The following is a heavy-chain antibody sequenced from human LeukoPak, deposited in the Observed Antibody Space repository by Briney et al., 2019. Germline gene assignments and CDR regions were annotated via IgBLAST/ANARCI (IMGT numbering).Heavy chain of an antibody. D-gene: IGHD7-27*01. V-gene: IGHV3-7*01. CDR1: GFTFTSYW. CDR2: IKQDGSQK. J-gene: IGHJ4*02. CDR3: AREDWGPDY. Sequence: PGGSLRLSCAASGFTFTSYWMVWVRQAPGKGLEWVANIKQDGSQKHYVDAVKGRFTISRDNAKKSLYLQMNNLRAEDTGVYYCAREDWGPDYWGQGTLVTVSS.